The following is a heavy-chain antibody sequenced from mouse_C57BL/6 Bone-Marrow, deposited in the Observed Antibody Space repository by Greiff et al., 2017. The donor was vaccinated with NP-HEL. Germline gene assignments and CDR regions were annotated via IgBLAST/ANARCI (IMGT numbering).Heavy chain of an antibody. D-gene: IGHD2-5*01. J-gene: IGHJ2*01. CDR2: FYPGSGSI. CDR3: ARHERFYYSNQYYFDY. CDR1: GYTFTEST. Sequence: VQLQQSGAELVKPGASVKLSCKASGYTFTESTIHWVKQRSGQGLEWIGWFYPGSGSIKYNEKFKDKATLTADKSSSTVYMELSRLTSEDSAVYFCARHERFYYSNQYYFDYWGQGTTLTVSS. V-gene: IGHV1-62-2*01.